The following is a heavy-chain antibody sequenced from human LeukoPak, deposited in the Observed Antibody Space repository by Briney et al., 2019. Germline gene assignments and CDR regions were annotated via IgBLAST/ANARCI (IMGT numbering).Heavy chain of an antibody. CDR1: GFSFSGHW. Sequence: GGSLRLSCTASGFSFSGHWMHWARQLPGKGLVWGSRISPTGSTTSYADSVKGRFTVSRDNAKNTLYLQVNNLRAEDTAVYYCARGPNSNWSGLDFWGQGTLLTVSS. D-gene: IGHD6-6*01. V-gene: IGHV3-74*01. J-gene: IGHJ4*02. CDR2: ISPTGSTT. CDR3: ARGPNSNWSGLDF.